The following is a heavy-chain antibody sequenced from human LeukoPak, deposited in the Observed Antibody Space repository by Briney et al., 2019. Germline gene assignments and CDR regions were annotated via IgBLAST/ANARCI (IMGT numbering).Heavy chain of an antibody. CDR2: IYYSGST. CDR3: ARRVEMATIPWFDP. Sequence: KPPETLSLTCTVSGGSISSYYWSWIRQPPGKGLEWIGYIYYSGSTNYNPSLKSRVTISVDTSKNQFSLKLSSVTAADTAVYYCARRVEMATIPWFDPWGQGTLVTVSS. J-gene: IGHJ5*02. D-gene: IGHD5-24*01. CDR1: GGSISSYY. V-gene: IGHV4-59*08.